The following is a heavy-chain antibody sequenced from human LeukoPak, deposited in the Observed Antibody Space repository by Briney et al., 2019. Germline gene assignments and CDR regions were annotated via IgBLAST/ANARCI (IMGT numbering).Heavy chain of an antibody. V-gene: IGHV3-23*01. CDR3: AKVNYYQPYF. D-gene: IGHD2-2*01. CDR2: IDVTTGGS. CDR1: GFTLSNYA. Sequence: GGSLRLSCAASGFTLSNYAMSWVRQAPGKGLEWVSTIDVTTGGSYYADSVKGRFTISRDTFQNTLYLQLNSLRVDDTAIYYCAKVNYYQPYFWGQGTPVTVSS. J-gene: IGHJ4*02.